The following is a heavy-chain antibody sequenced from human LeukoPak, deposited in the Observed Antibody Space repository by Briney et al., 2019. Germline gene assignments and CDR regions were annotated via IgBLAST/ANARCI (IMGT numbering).Heavy chain of an antibody. Sequence: GGSLRLSCAASGFTFSTYSMNWVRQAPGKGLEWVSYISSSGSTIYYADSVKGRFTISRDNAKNSLYLQMKSLRAEDTAVYYCARDRKDDFWSGYYVDYWGREPWSPSPQ. CDR3: ARDRKDDFWSGYYVDY. D-gene: IGHD3-3*01. J-gene: IGHJ4*02. CDR1: GFTFSTYS. CDR2: ISSSGSTI. V-gene: IGHV3-48*04.